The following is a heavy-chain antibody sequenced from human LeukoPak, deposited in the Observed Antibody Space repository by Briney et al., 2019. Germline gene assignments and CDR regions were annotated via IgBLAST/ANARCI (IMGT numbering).Heavy chain of an antibody. J-gene: IGHJ6*02. CDR1: GFAFHNYA. CDR3: AKDTGGNGAYFYAMDV. V-gene: IGHV3-9*01. CDR2: INWNSDTK. Sequence: GRSLRLSCVGTGFAFHNYAMHWVRRPPGKGLEWVSAINWNSDTKAYADSVKGRFTISRDRARNSLYLQMDSLRPEDTALYYCAKDTGGNGAYFYAMDVWGQGTSVTVSS. D-gene: IGHD4-23*01.